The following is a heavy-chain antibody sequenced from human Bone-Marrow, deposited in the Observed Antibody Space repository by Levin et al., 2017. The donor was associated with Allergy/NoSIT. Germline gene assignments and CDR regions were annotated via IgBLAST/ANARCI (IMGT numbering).Heavy chain of an antibody. D-gene: IGHD1-26*01. V-gene: IGHV3-23*01. CDR1: VFTFSSYT. Sequence: QAGGSLRLSCVGSVFTFSSYTMTWVRQAPGKGLEWVSLISSSGSITYYADSVKGRFTISRDNSKNTLYLQMNSLRVDDTAVYYCAKGDLVGTTAKWFDPWGQGTLVTVSS. J-gene: IGHJ5*02. CDR3: AKGDLVGTTAKWFDP. CDR2: ISSSGSIT.